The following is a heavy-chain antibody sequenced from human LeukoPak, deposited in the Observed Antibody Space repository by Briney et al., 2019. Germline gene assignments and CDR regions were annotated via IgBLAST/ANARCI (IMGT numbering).Heavy chain of an antibody. J-gene: IGHJ4*02. CDR3: ANLFCSRTSCYLMEQ. Sequence: SETLSLTCAVYGGSFSGYYWSWIRQPPGKGLEWIGEINHSGSTNYNPSLKSRVTTSVDTSRNQFFLKLSSVTAADTAVYYCANLFCSRTSCYLMEQWGQGTLVNVSS. CDR2: INHSGST. D-gene: IGHD2-2*01. V-gene: IGHV4-34*01. CDR1: GGSFSGYY.